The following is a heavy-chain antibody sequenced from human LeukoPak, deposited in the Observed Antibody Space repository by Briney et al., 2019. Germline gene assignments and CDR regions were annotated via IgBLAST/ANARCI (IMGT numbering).Heavy chain of an antibody. V-gene: IGHV1-2*06. D-gene: IGHD6-6*01. CDR2: INPNSGDP. CDR1: GYTFTDSY. CDR3: ARDPGRIDSSSGYYYYYYMDV. J-gene: IGHJ6*03. Sequence: ASVKVSCKTSGYTFTDSYIHWVRQAPGQGLEWMGRINPNSGDPNYPQKFQGRVTMTRDTSISTAYMELSRLRSDDTAVYYCARDPGRIDSSSGYYYYYYMDVWGKGTTVTVSS.